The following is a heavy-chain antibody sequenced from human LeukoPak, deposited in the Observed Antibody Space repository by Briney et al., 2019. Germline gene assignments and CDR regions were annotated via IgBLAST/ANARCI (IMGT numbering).Heavy chain of an antibody. V-gene: IGHV3-48*03. CDR2: ISSSGRSV. Sequence: GGSLRLSCAASGFTFSSFDMNWVRQAPGKGLEWVSYISSSGRSVYYADSVKGRFTISRDNAKNSLYLQMNSLRAEDTAVYYCARDYGGNPAYWGQGTLVTVSA. CDR3: ARDYGGNPAY. D-gene: IGHD4-23*01. J-gene: IGHJ4*02. CDR1: GFTFSSFD.